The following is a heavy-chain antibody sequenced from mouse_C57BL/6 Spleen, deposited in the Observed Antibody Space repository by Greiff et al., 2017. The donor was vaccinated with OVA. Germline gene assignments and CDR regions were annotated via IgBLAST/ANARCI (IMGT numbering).Heavy chain of an antibody. CDR3: ARAPLPVVATDWYFDV. CDR1: GYAFSSYW. J-gene: IGHJ1*03. V-gene: IGHV1-80*01. D-gene: IGHD1-1*01. Sequence: VKLQQSGAELVKPGASVKISCKASGYAFSSYWMNWVKQRPGKGLEWIGQIYPGDGDTNYNGKFKGKATLTADKSSSTAYMQLSSLTSEDSAVYFCARAPLPVVATDWYFDVWGTGTTVTVSS. CDR2: IYPGDGDT.